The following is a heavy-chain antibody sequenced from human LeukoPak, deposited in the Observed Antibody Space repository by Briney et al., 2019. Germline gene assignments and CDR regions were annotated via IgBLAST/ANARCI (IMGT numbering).Heavy chain of an antibody. V-gene: IGHV3-21*01. CDR2: ISSSRSYI. CDR1: GFTFSSYS. CDR3: TMRRF. J-gene: IGHJ4*02. Sequence: PGGSLRLSCAASGFTFSSYSMNWVRQPPGKGLEWVSSISSSRSYINYADSVKGRFTISRDNAKNSLYLQMNSLRAEDTAVYYCTMRRFWGQGTLVTVSS.